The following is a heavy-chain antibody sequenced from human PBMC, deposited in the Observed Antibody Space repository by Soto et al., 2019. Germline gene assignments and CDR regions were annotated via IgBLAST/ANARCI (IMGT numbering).Heavy chain of an antibody. CDR3: ATGSDPRKTGY. D-gene: IGHD3-3*01. CDR1: GASITNSY. CDR2: VHYSGNT. V-gene: IGHV4-59*01. Sequence: QVQLQGSGPGLVKPSETLSPTCTVSGASITNSYWNWIRQPPGKRLEWIGFVHYSGNTQYNPSLKGRVNISKDTSKNQFSLNLNSVTAADTAVYYCATGSDPRKTGYWGQGTLVTVSS. J-gene: IGHJ4*02.